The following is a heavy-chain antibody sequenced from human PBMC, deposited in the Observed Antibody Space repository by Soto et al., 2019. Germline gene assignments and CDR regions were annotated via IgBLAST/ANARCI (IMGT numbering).Heavy chain of an antibody. D-gene: IGHD3-22*01. V-gene: IGHV3-23*01. CDR2: NSDNGDST. CDR1: GFPLRNFA. J-gene: IGHJ4*02. Sequence: PGGSLRLSSAASGFPLRNFAMSWVRRAPGKGLEWVSANSDNGDSTYYADSVKGRFTISRDNSKNTLYLQMNSLRAEDTAVYYCAKTGYDSSGYSQYYFDYWGQGTLVTVSS. CDR3: AKTGYDSSGYSQYYFDY.